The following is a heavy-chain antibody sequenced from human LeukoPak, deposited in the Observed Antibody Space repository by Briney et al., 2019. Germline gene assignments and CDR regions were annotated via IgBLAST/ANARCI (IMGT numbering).Heavy chain of an antibody. CDR3: TKGGYYFPY. D-gene: IGHD3-10*01. CDR1: GFTFSSYA. Sequence: GGSLRLSCAASGFTFSSYAMNWVRQAPGKGLEWLGRIKSKPDGGTTDYAAPVKGRLTISRDDSKNTVYLQMNSLKTEDTAVYYCTKGGYYFPYWGQGTLVTVSS. J-gene: IGHJ4*02. CDR2: IKSKPDGGTT. V-gene: IGHV3-15*01.